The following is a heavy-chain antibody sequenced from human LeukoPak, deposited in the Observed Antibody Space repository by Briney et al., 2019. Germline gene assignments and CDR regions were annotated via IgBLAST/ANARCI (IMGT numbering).Heavy chain of an antibody. Sequence: PPQTLSLTCTVSGGSISSGGYYWSWIRQPPGKGLEWIGYIYHSGSTYYNPSLKSRVTISVDRSKNQFSLKLSSVTAADTAVYYCAREAGIVVVPATIDLWGRGTLVTVSS. V-gene: IGHV4-30-2*01. CDR2: IYHSGST. J-gene: IGHJ2*01. CDR1: GGSISSGGYY. D-gene: IGHD2-2*01. CDR3: AREAGIVVVPATIDL.